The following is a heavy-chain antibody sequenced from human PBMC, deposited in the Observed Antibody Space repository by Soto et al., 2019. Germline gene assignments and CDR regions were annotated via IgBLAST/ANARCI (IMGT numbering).Heavy chain of an antibody. CDR2: ISISGSTI. D-gene: IGHD2-21*02. V-gene: IGHV3-48*03. Sequence: PGGSLRLSCAASGFTFSEYEMNWVRQRPGKGLEWISYISISGSTIYYADSVKGRFTISRDNARNSLYLQMNSLRAEDTAIYYCARDSAMTSQFDYWGQGTLVTVSS. CDR1: GFTFSEYE. J-gene: IGHJ4*02. CDR3: ARDSAMTSQFDY.